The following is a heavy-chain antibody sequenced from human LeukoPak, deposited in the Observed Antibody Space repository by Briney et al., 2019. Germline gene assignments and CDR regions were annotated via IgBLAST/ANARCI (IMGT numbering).Heavy chain of an antibody. J-gene: IGHJ4*02. D-gene: IGHD3-22*01. CDR1: GFTFSSYS. CDR3: ARPMENYYDSSGVDY. Sequence: GGSLRLSCAASGFTFSSYSMNWVRQAPGKGLEWVSSISSSSSYIYYADSVKGRFTISRDNAKNSLYLQMNSLRAEDTAVYYCARPMENYYDSSGVDYWGQGTLVTVSS. V-gene: IGHV3-21*01. CDR2: ISSSSSYI.